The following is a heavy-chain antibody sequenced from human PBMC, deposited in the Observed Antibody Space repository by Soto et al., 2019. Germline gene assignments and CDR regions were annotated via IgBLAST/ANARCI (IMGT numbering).Heavy chain of an antibody. CDR3: ARHGNSYSGYDYNWFDP. D-gene: IGHD5-12*01. V-gene: IGHV5-51*01. CDR2: IYPGDSDT. Sequence: PGESLKISCNGSGYSFTIYWIGWVRQMPGKGLEWMGIIYPGDSDTRYSPSFQGQVTISADKSISTAYLQWSSLKASDTAMYYCARHGNSYSGYDYNWFDPWGQGTLVTVSS. J-gene: IGHJ5*02. CDR1: GYSFTIYW.